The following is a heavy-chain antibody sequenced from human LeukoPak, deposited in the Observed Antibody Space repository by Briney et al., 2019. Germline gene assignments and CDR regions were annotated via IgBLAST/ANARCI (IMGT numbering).Heavy chain of an antibody. V-gene: IGHV3-30-3*01. CDR3: ARAHSSGREYYYYGMDV. Sequence: SGGSLRPSCAASGFTFSSYAMHWVRQAPGKGLEWVAVISYDGSNKYYADSVKGRFTISRDNSKNTLYLQMNSLRAEDTAVYYCARAHSSGREYYYYGMDVWGQGTTVTVSS. J-gene: IGHJ6*02. CDR2: ISYDGSNK. CDR1: GFTFSSYA. D-gene: IGHD6-19*01.